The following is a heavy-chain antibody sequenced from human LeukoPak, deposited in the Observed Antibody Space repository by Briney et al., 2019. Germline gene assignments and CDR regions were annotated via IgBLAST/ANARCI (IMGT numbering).Heavy chain of an antibody. CDR3: AKAGFSSGWYDVDY. V-gene: IGHV3-21*04. D-gene: IGHD6-19*01. J-gene: IGHJ4*02. CDR2: ISSSSSYI. Sequence: GGSLRLSCAASGFTFSSYSMNWVRQAPGKGLEWVSSISSSSSYIYYADSVKGRFTISRDDAKNSLYLQMNSLRAEDTALYYCAKAGFSSGWYDVDYWGQGTLVTVSS. CDR1: GFTFSSYS.